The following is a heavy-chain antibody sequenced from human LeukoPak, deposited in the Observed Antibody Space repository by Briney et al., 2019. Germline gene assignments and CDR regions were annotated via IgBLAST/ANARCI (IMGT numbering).Heavy chain of an antibody. J-gene: IGHJ1*01. D-gene: IGHD6-13*01. CDR2: IKQDGSEK. V-gene: IGHV3-7*01. Sequence: GGSLRLSCAASGFTFSSYWMSWVRQAPGKGLEWVANIKQDGSEKYYVDSVKGRFTISRDNAKNSLYLQMNSLRAEDTAVYYCARDYLTAADSIKYFQNWGQGTLVTVSS. CDR1: GFTFSSYW. CDR3: ARDYLTAADSIKYFQN.